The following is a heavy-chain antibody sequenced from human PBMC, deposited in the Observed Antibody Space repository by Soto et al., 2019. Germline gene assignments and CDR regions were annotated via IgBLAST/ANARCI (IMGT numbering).Heavy chain of an antibody. CDR3: ALIGGYYYDSSGYPDAFDI. D-gene: IGHD3-22*01. J-gene: IGHJ3*02. CDR2: IFSNDEK. V-gene: IGHV2-26*01. Sequence: QVTLKESGPVLVKPTETLTLTCTVSGFSLSNARMGVSWIRQPPGKALEWLAHIFSNDEKSYSTSLKSRLTIAKDTXXSXVXXTMTHMDPVDTATYYCALIGGYYYDSSGYPDAFDIWGQGTMVTVSS. CDR1: GFSLSNARMG.